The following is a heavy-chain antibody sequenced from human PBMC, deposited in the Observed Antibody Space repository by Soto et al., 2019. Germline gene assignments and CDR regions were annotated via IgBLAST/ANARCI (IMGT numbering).Heavy chain of an antibody. Sequence: GGSLRLSCAAPGFTFSSYWISWVRQAPGKGLEWVANIKQDGSEKYYVDSVKGRFTISRDNAKNSLYLQMNSLRAEDTAVYYCAREWLRYEYYFDYWGQGTLVTVSS. V-gene: IGHV3-7*01. CDR2: IKQDGSEK. J-gene: IGHJ4*02. D-gene: IGHD5-12*01. CDR1: GFTFSSYW. CDR3: AREWLRYEYYFDY.